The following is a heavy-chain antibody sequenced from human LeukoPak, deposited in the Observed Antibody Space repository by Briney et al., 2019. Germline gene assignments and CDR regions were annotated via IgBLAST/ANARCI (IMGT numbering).Heavy chain of an antibody. CDR1: GFTFSSYS. Sequence: PGGSLRLSCAASGFTFSSYSMNWIRQPPGKGLEWIGSIYYSGSTYYNPSLKSRVTISVDTSKNQFSLKLSSVTAADTAVYYCAREKTTTVDYWGQGTLVTVSS. V-gene: IGHV4-39*07. CDR3: AREKTTTVDY. D-gene: IGHD4-11*01. J-gene: IGHJ4*02. CDR2: IYYSGST.